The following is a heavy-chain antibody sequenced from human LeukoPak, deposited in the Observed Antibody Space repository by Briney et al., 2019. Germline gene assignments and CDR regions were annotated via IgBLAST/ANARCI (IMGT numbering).Heavy chain of an antibody. Sequence: ASVKVSCKASGYTFTSYAMNWVRQAPGQGLEWMGWINTNTGNPTYAQGFTGRFVFSLDTSVSTTYLQIGSLKAEDTAVYYCARGAITVYQLLDYWGQGTLVTVSS. CDR2: INTNTGNP. D-gene: IGHD2-2*01. CDR1: GYTFTSYA. CDR3: ARGAITVYQLLDY. J-gene: IGHJ4*02. V-gene: IGHV7-4-1*01.